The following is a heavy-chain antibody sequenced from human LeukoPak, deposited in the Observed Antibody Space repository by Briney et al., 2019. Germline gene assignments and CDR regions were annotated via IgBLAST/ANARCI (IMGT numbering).Heavy chain of an antibody. J-gene: IGHJ6*03. CDR2: ISSSGSTI. V-gene: IGHV3-11*01. D-gene: IGHD3-10*01. Sequence: PGGSLRLSCAASGFTFSDYYMSWIRQAPGKGLEWVSYISSSGSTIYYADSVKGRFTISRDNAKNSLYLQMNSLRAEDTAVYYCAREGHTYGSGSYYYYYYMDVWGKGTTVTISS. CDR1: GFTFSDYY. CDR3: AREGHTYGSGSYYYYYYMDV.